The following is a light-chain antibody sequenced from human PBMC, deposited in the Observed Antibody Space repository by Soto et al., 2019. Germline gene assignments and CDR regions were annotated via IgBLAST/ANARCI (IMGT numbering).Light chain of an antibody. J-gene: IGKJ1*01. CDR1: QDISSY. CDR3: QQSYSTPPT. Sequence: DVQMTQSPSSLSAFVGDRVTITCRASQDISSYLNWYQHKPGKAPNLLIFAASALQSGVPSRFSGSGSGTDFTLTISSLQPEDFAPYYCQQSYSTPPTFGQGTKVELK. V-gene: IGKV1-39*01. CDR2: AAS.